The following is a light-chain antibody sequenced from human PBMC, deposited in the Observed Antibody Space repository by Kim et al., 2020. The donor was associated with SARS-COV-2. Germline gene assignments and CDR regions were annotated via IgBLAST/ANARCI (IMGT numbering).Light chain of an antibody. Sequence: SSSVEEGATITCRASESIGSWLAWYQQKPGKAPKLLIYKASSLETGVPSRFSGSGAGTQFTLTISSLQPDDFATYYCQQYDTYWTFGQGTKVDIK. CDR1: ESIGSW. V-gene: IGKV1-5*03. J-gene: IGKJ1*01. CDR2: KAS. CDR3: QQYDTYWT.